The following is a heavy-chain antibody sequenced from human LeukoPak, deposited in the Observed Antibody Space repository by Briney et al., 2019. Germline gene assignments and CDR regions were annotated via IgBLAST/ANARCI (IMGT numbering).Heavy chain of an antibody. CDR1: GGTFSSYA. J-gene: IGHJ1*01. CDR3: ATGDNIAVAVEYFHH. CDR2: IIPILGKA. V-gene: IGHV1-69*10. D-gene: IGHD6-19*01. Sequence: GASVKVSCKASGGTFSSYAFSWVRQAPGQGLEWMGGIIPILGKASYAQKFQGRVTITADESTSTAYMELSSLRSEDTALYYCATGDNIAVAVEYFHHWGQGTLVTVSS.